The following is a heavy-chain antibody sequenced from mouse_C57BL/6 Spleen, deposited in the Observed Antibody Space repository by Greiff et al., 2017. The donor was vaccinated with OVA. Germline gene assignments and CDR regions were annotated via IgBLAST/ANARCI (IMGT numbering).Heavy chain of an antibody. CDR1: GFTFSNYW. V-gene: IGHV6-3*01. D-gene: IGHD2-2*01. J-gene: IGHJ1*03. Sequence: EVKLLESGGGLVQPGGSMKLSCVASGFTFSNYWMNWVRQSPEKGLEWVAQIRLKSDNYATHYAESVKGRFTISRDDSKSSVYLQMNNLRAEDTGIYYCTGGGLPRSFDVWGTGTTVTVSS. CDR2: IRLKSDNYAT. CDR3: TGGGLPRSFDV.